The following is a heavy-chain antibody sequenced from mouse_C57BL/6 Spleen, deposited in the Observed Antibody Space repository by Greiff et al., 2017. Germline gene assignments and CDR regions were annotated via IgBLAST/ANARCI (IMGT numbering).Heavy chain of an antibody. V-gene: IGHV1-80*01. CDR1: GYAVSSYW. J-gene: IGHJ4*01. Sequence: QVQLQQSGAELVKPGASVKISCKASGYAVSSYWMNWVKQRPGKGLEGIGQIYPGDGDTNYNGQFKGKATLTADKSSSTAYMQLSSLTSEDSAVYFCARSGFYGSSHGRYAMDYWGQGTSVTVSS. D-gene: IGHD1-1*01. CDR3: ARSGFYGSSHGRYAMDY. CDR2: IYPGDGDT.